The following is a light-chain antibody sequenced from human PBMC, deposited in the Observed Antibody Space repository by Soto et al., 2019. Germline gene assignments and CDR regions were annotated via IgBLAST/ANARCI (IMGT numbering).Light chain of an antibody. V-gene: IGKV2-28*01. CDR3: MHALQPPVT. CDR2: LDS. CDR1: QSLLHRNGNNY. J-gene: IGKJ4*02. Sequence: DIVLTQSPLSLPVSPGEPASISCRSSQSLLHRNGNNYLDWYLQKPGQSPQLLIYLDSNRASGVHDRFSGRGSGTDFTLKISRVEPEDVGSYYCMHALQPPVTFGGGTRVEIK.